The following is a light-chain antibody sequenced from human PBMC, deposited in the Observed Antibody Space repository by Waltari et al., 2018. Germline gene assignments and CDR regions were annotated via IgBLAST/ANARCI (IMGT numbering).Light chain of an antibody. CDR3: QQSYTAPWT. Sequence: DIQMTQSPSSLSASVGDRVTITCRARQTVRTSVSWFQQKSGRAPKLLIYSASKLQSGVPARFSGSGSGTDFTLTISSLQPEDFATYYCQQSYTAPWTFGPGTKVEIE. J-gene: IGKJ1*01. V-gene: IGKV1-39*01. CDR2: SAS. CDR1: QTVRTS.